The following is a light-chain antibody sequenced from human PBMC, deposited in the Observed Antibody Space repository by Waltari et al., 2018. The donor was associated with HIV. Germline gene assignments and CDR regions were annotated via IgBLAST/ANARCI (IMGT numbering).Light chain of an antibody. J-gene: IGLJ2*01. CDR2: SNN. CDR1: DSNIGSAV. Sequence: QSVLTQPPSASGTPGQRVTISCSGSDSNIGSAVVNWYQQLPGTAPKLLIYSNNHRPSGVPDRFSGSKSGTSASLAISGLQSEDEGSYYCAAWDATLKALLFGGGTKLTVL. CDR3: AAWDATLKALL. V-gene: IGLV1-44*01.